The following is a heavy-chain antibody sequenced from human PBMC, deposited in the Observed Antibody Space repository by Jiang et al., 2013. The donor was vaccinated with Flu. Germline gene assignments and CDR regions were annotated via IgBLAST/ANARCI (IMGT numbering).Heavy chain of an antibody. J-gene: IGHJ4*02. Sequence: VQLLESGGGLVQPGGSLRLSCAASGFTFSSYAMSWVRQAPGKGLEWVSGVSGSGAGTYYADSVKGRFTISRDNSKNTLYLQMNSLRAEDTAVYYCAKDFVASTGARGDFDYWGQGTLVPVSS. CDR1: GFTFSSYA. CDR2: VSGSGAGT. V-gene: IGHV3-23*01. CDR3: AKDFVASTGARGDFDY. D-gene: IGHD2-8*02.